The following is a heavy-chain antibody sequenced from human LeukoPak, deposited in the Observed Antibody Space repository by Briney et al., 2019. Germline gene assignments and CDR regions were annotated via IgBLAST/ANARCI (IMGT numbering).Heavy chain of an antibody. CDR3: ARDSWTDGYYGDIYYYYGMDV. Sequence: GRSLRLSCAASRFTFSSYGMHWVRQAPGKGLEWVAVIWYDGSNKYYADSVKGRFTISRDNSKNTLYLQMNSLRAEDTAVYYCARDSWTDGYYGDIYYYYGMDVWGQGTTVTVSS. D-gene: IGHD3-10*01. CDR2: IWYDGSNK. V-gene: IGHV3-33*01. CDR1: RFTFSSYG. J-gene: IGHJ6*02.